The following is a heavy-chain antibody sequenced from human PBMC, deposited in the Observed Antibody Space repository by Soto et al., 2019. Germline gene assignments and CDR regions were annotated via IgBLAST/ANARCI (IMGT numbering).Heavy chain of an antibody. CDR3: AREGHYDSRDAFDI. V-gene: IGHV4-31*03. Sequence: TLSLTCTVSGGSISSGGYYWSWIRQHPGKGLEWIGYIYYSGSTYYNPSLKSRVTISVDTSKNQFSLKLSSVAAADTAVYYCAREGHYDSRDAFDIWGQGTMVTVSS. D-gene: IGHD3-22*01. J-gene: IGHJ3*02. CDR2: IYYSGST. CDR1: GGSISSGGYY.